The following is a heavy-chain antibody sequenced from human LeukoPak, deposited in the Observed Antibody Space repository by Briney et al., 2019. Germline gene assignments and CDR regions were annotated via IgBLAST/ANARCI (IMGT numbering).Heavy chain of an antibody. CDR1: GFTFSSYA. J-gene: IGHJ3*02. Sequence: GGSLRLSCAASGFTFSSYAMSWVRQAPGKGLEWVSAISGSGGSTYYADSVKGRFTISRDNSKNTLYLQMNSLRAEDTAVYYCAKDTGSMITFGGVIVPGDAFDIWGQETMVTVSS. D-gene: IGHD3-16*02. CDR3: AKDTGSMITFGGVIVPGDAFDI. CDR2: ISGSGGST. V-gene: IGHV3-23*01.